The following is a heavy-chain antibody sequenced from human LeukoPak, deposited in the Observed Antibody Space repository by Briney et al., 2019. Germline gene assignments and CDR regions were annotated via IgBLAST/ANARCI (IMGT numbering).Heavy chain of an antibody. D-gene: IGHD6-19*01. Sequence: GGSLRLSCAASGFTFNSYEMNWVRQAPGKGLEWLSYISSSGTTLYYADSVKGRFTISRDNVKNSLYLQMNSLGAEDTAIYYCARDRGNGWNYWGQGTLVTVSS. J-gene: IGHJ4*02. CDR1: GFTFNSYE. V-gene: IGHV3-48*03. CDR3: ARDRGNGWNY. CDR2: ISSSGTTL.